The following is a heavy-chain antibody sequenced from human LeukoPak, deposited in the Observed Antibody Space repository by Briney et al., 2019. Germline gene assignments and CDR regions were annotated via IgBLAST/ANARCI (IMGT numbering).Heavy chain of an antibody. V-gene: IGHV4-59*01. J-gene: IGHJ4*02. D-gene: IGHD2-2*01. CDR1: GGSISSYY. CDR3: ARVGYCGSSSCPYFDY. CDR2: SHYSGST. Sequence: SETLSLTCTVSGGSISSYYWSWIRQPPGKGLEWIGNSHYSGSTNYKPSLKSLLTISVDTSKNHFSLKLGSVTAADTAVYCCARVGYCGSSSCPYFDYWGQGTLVTVSS.